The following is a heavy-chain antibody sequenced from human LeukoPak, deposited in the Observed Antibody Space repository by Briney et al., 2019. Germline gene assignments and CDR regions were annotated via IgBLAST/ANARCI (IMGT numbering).Heavy chain of an antibody. D-gene: IGHD3-22*01. CDR2: IYHSGST. V-gene: IGHV4-38-2*02. J-gene: IGHJ4*02. CDR1: GYSISSGYY. CDR3: AKGPRYDSSGYPTDY. Sequence: SETLSLTCTVSGYSISSGYYWGRIRQPPGKGLEWIGSIYHSGSTYYNPSLKSRVTISVDTSKNQFSLKLSSVTAADTAVYYCAKGPRYDSSGYPTDYWGQGTLVTVSS.